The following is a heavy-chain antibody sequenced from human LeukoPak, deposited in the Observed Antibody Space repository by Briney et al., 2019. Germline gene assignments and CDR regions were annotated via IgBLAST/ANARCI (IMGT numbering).Heavy chain of an antibody. CDR1: GFTFTSYV. J-gene: IGHJ4*02. CDR3: VKEIAFYDY. V-gene: IGHV3-30*18. CDR2: ISYDGSNK. Sequence: PGRSLRLSCAASGFTFTSYVMHWVRRAPGKGLQWVALISYDGSNKYYADSVKGRFTISRDNSENTLYLQMTSLRPEDTAVYYCVKEIAFYDYWGQGTLVTVSS. D-gene: IGHD2/OR15-2a*01.